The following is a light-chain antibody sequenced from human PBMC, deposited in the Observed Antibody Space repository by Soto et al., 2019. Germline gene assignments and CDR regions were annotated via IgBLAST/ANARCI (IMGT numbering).Light chain of an antibody. V-gene: IGKV3-20*01. CDR2: STS. J-gene: IGKJ1*01. CDR3: QQYVTSPWA. Sequence: EIVLTQSPGTLSLSPGERGTLSCRASQRFGSSNLAWYQQKPGQAPRLLIYSTSSRATGIPDRFSGSGSGTDFTLTISRLEPEDFAVYYCQQYVTSPWAFGQGTKVDIK. CDR1: QRFGSSN.